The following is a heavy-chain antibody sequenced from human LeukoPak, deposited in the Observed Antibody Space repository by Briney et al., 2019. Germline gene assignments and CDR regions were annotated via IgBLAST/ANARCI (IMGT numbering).Heavy chain of an antibody. CDR1: GFTFSTYS. V-gene: IGHV3-48*01. CDR3: TKGGPYYYYYMDV. CDR2: ISSSSSTI. Sequence: PVGSLRLSCGASGFTFSTYSMNWVRQAPGKGLEWVSYISSSSSTIYYADSVKGRFTVSRDNVKNSLYLQMNSLRAEDTAVYYCTKGGPYYYYYMDVWGKGTTVTVSS. J-gene: IGHJ6*03.